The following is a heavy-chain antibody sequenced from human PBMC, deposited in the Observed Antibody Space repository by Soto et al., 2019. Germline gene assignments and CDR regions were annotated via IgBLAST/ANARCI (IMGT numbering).Heavy chain of an antibody. CDR1: GGSISSYY. Sequence: QVQLQESGPGLVKPSETLSLTCTVSGGSISSYYWSWIRQPPGKGLEWIGYIYYSGSTNYNPSLKSRVTISVDTSKNQLSLKLSSVTASDTAVYYCARVNDFWTGYYSTNWFDPWGQGTLVTVSS. CDR3: ARVNDFWTGYYSTNWFDP. CDR2: IYYSGST. J-gene: IGHJ5*02. V-gene: IGHV4-59*01. D-gene: IGHD3-3*01.